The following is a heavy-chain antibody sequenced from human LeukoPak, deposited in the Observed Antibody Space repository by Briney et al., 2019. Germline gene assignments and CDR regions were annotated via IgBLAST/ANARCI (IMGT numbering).Heavy chain of an antibody. CDR1: GGSISSGGYY. Sequence: SETLSLTCTVSGGSISSGGYYWSSIRQPPGKGLEWIGYIYHSGSTYYNPSLKSRVTISVDRSKTQSSLKLSSVTAADTAVYYCARGRWELPFDYWGQGTLVAVSS. V-gene: IGHV4-30-2*01. CDR3: ARGRWELPFDY. J-gene: IGHJ4*02. D-gene: IGHD1-26*01. CDR2: IYHSGST.